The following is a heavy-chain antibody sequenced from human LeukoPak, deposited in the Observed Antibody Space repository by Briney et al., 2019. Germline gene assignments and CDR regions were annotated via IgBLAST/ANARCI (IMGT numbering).Heavy chain of an antibody. CDR3: ASPVRGYSGYDSHFDY. V-gene: IGHV1-69*01. CDR1: GGTFSSYA. CDR2: IIPIFGTA. D-gene: IGHD5-12*01. Sequence: SVKVSCKASGGTFSSYAISWLGQAPGQGLEWMGGIIPIFGTANYAQKFQGRVTITADESTSTAYMELSSLSSEDTAVYYCASPVRGYSGYDSHFDYWGQGTLVTVSS. J-gene: IGHJ4*02.